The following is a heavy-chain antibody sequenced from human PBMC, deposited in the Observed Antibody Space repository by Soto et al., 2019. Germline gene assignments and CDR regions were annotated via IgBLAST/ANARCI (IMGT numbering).Heavy chain of an antibody. J-gene: IGHJ6*02. CDR2: INNDGINT. CDR3: ARDPLIGTTDYGLDV. V-gene: IGHV3-74*01. CDR1: GFTFSTYW. Sequence: EVQLVESGGGLVQPGGSLRLSCAASGFTFSTYWMHWVRQPPGEGLVWVSRINNDGINTAYADSVKGRFTISRDNAQSTLYLQMNSLRAEDTAVYYCARDPLIGTTDYGLDVWGQGTTVSVSS. D-gene: IGHD1-7*01.